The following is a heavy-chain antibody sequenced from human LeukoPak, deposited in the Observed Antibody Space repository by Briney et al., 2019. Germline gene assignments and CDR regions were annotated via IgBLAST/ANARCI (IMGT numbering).Heavy chain of an antibody. D-gene: IGHD3-22*01. Sequence: SETLSLTCTVSGGSISSGSYYWSWIRQPAGKGLEWIGRIYTSGSTNYNPSLKSRVTISLDTSENHFSLKLSSVTAADTALYYCAIVTTGGYYNYWGQGTLVTVSS. CDR2: IYTSGST. CDR1: GGSISSGSYY. J-gene: IGHJ4*02. CDR3: AIVTTGGYYNY. V-gene: IGHV4-61*02.